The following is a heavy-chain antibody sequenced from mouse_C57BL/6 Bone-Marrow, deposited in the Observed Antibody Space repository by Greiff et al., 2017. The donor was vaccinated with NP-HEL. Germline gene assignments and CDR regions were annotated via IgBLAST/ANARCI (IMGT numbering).Heavy chain of an antibody. J-gene: IGHJ3*01. CDR3: ARERFCSGPFAY. CDR1: GYAFSSSW. D-gene: IGHD3-2*02. V-gene: IGHV1-82*01. Sequence: VKLMESGPELVKPGASVKISCKASGYAFSSSWMNWVKQRPGKGLEWIGRIYPGDGDTNYNGKFKGKATLTADKSSSTAYMQLSSLTSEDSAVYFCARERFCSGPFAYWGQGTLVTVSA. CDR2: IYPGDGDT.